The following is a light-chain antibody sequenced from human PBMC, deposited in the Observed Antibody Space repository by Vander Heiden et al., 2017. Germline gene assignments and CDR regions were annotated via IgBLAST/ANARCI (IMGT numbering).Light chain of an antibody. J-gene: IGKJ2*01. Sequence: ELVLTQSPGTLSLSPGERATLSCRASQSVSSSYLAWYQQKPGQAPRLLIYGASSRATGIPDSFSGSGSGTDFTLTISRLEPEDFAVYYCQQYGSSPYTFGPGTKVEIK. CDR2: GAS. CDR1: QSVSSSY. V-gene: IGKV3-20*01. CDR3: QQYGSSPYT.